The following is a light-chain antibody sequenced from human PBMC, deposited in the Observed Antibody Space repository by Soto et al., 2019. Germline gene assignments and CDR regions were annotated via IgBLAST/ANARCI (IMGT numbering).Light chain of an antibody. J-gene: IGKJ5*01. CDR3: QRYSSVIT. V-gene: IGKV1-27*01. CDR1: QSISNF. Sequence: DIQMTQSPSSLSASVGDRVTITCRASQSISNFLSWYQQQPGNVPKLLISAASTLQSGVPSRFSVSGSGTDFTLTITSLQPEDVATYFCQRYSSVITFGQGTRLEIK. CDR2: AAS.